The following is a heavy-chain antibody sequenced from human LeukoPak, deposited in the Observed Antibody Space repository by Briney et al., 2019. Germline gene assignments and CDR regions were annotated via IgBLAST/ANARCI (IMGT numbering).Heavy chain of an antibody. CDR3: GRGYSGYDLIIDY. CDR1: GFTFSDYY. J-gene: IGHJ4*02. D-gene: IGHD5-12*01. V-gene: IGHV3-30*02. CDR2: IRYDGSNK. Sequence: PGGSLRLSCAASGFTFSDYYMSWIRQAPGKGLEWVAFIRYDGSNKYYADSVKGRFTISRDNSKNTLYLQMNSLRAEDTAVYYCGRGYSGYDLIIDYWGQGTLVTVSS.